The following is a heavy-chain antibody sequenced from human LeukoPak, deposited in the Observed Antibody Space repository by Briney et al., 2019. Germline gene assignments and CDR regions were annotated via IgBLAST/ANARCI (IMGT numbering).Heavy chain of an antibody. CDR3: ARVITMVRGDQTYYFDY. J-gene: IGHJ4*02. CDR1: GFTVSSNY. CDR2: IYSGGST. V-gene: IGHV3-53*01. Sequence: GGSQRLSCAASGFTVSSNYMSWVRQAPGKGLEWVSVIYSGGSTYYADSVKGRFTISRDNSKNTLYLQMNSLRAEDTAVYYCARVITMVRGDQTYYFDYWGQGTLVTVSS. D-gene: IGHD3-10*01.